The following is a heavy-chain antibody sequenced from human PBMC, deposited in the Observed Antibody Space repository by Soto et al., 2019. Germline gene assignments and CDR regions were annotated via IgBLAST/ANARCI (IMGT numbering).Heavy chain of an antibody. D-gene: IGHD3-9*01. J-gene: IGHJ4*02. V-gene: IGHV1-18*01. Sequence: ASVKVSCKASGYTFTSYGISWVRQAPGQGLEWIGWIIPIIGNTNYAQKFQGRVTITTDTSTSTAYMELSSLRSEDTAVYYCARDRQRVLRYFDWLLFEFDYWGQGTLVTAPQ. CDR3: ARDRQRVLRYFDWLLFEFDY. CDR1: GYTFTSYG. CDR2: IIPIIGNT.